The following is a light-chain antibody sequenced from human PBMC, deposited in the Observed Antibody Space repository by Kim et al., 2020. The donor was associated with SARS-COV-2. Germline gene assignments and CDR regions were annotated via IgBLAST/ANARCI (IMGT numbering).Light chain of an antibody. CDR3: QQYGSSPPDT. CDR1: QSVSSSY. Sequence: EIVLTQSPGTPSLSPGERATLSCRASQSVSSSYLAWYQQKPGQAPRLLIYGASSRATGIPDRFSGSGSGTDFTLTISRLEPEDFAVYYCQQYGSSPPDTFGQGTKLEI. J-gene: IGKJ2*01. V-gene: IGKV3-20*01. CDR2: GAS.